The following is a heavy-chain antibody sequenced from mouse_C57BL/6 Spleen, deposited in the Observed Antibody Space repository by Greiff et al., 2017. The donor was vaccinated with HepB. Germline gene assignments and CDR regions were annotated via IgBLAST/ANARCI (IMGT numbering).Heavy chain of an antibody. CDR3: AKDGYDGGY. Sequence: EVQLQESGPGLVKPSQSLSLTCSVTGYSITSGYYWNWIRQFPGNKLEWMGYISYDGSNNYNPSLKNRISITRDTSKNQFFLKLNSVTTEDTATYYCAKDGYDGGYWGQGTSVTVSS. CDR2: ISYDGSN. V-gene: IGHV3-6*01. D-gene: IGHD2-2*01. CDR1: GYSITSGYY. J-gene: IGHJ4*01.